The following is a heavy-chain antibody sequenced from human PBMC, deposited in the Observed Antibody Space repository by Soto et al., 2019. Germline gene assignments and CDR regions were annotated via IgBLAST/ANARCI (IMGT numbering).Heavy chain of an antibody. V-gene: IGHV3-74*01. CDR3: ARYSGKYQGPIDY. D-gene: IGHD1-26*01. Sequence: GGSLRLSCVASGFTISNYWMHWVRQAPGKGLIWVSRISPDGSTTNYADSVKGRFTISRDNSKNTLYLQMNSLRAEDTAVYFCARYSGKYQGPIDYWGQGTLVTVSS. CDR1: GFTISNYW. CDR2: ISPDGSTT. J-gene: IGHJ4*02.